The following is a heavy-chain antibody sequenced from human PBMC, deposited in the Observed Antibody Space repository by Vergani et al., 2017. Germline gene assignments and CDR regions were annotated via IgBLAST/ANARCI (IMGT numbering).Heavy chain of an antibody. Sequence: EVQLLESGGGLVQPGGSLRLSCAASGFTFSTSAMNWVRQAPGKGLEWVSSISVSGGNTYYADSVKGRFTISRDNSRDTLYLQMNSLRADDTALYYCAKDQRGGGNCGWFDPWGQGALVTVSP. J-gene: IGHJ5*02. CDR2: ISVSGGNT. D-gene: IGHD1-1*01. CDR3: AKDQRGGGNCGWFDP. V-gene: IGHV3-23*01. CDR1: GFTFSTSA.